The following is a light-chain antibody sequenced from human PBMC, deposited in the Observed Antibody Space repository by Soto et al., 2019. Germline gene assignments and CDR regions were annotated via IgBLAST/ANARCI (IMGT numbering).Light chain of an antibody. V-gene: IGKV1-8*01. Sequence: AIRMTQSPSSLSASTGDRVTITCRASQGISSYLAWYQQKPGKAPKLLIYAASTLQSGVTSRFSGSGSGTDFTLTISCLQSEDFETYYCPQYYLYAITFGNRTRLKI. CDR1: QGISSY. CDR2: AAS. CDR3: PQYYLYAIT. J-gene: IGKJ5*01.